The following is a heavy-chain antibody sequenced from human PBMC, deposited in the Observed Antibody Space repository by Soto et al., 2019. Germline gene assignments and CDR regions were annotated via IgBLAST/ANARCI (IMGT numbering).Heavy chain of an antibody. Sequence: GGSLRLSCAASGFTFSSYSMNWVRQAPGKWLEWVSYISSSSSTIYYADSVKGRFTISRDNAKNSLYLQMNSLRDEDTAVYYCARSSKYYDILTGKEPYYFDYWGQGXLVTVYS. CDR3: ARSSKYYDILTGKEPYYFDY. CDR1: GFTFSSYS. V-gene: IGHV3-48*02. J-gene: IGHJ4*02. CDR2: ISSSSSTI. D-gene: IGHD3-9*01.